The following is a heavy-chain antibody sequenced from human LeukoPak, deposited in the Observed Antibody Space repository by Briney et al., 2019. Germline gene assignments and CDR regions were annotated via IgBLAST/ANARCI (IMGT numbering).Heavy chain of an antibody. J-gene: IGHJ3*02. CDR1: GGSLSSYY. Sequence: PSETLSLTCNVSGGSLSSYYWSWIRQPPGKVLEWIGYIYYSGSTNYNPSLKSRVTISVDTSKNQFSLKLSSVTAADTAVYYCARDTLSNAFDIWGQGTMVTVSS. D-gene: IGHD3-16*02. CDR3: ARDTLSNAFDI. V-gene: IGHV4-59*01. CDR2: IYYSGST.